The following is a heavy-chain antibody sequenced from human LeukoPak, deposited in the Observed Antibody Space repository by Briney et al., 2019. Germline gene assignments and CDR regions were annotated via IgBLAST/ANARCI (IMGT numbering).Heavy chain of an antibody. CDR1: GGTFTNYA. CDR2: VIPILDVV. D-gene: IGHD4-17*01. V-gene: IGHV1-69*04. CDR3: ASDDYGNPSWNDY. Sequence: SVKVSCKASGGTFTNYAISWVRQAPGQGLEWLGRVIPILDVVNYAQKFQGRLTITADKSTTTAYMELSSLRSEDTAVYYCASDDYGNPSWNDYWGQGSLVTVSS. J-gene: IGHJ4*02.